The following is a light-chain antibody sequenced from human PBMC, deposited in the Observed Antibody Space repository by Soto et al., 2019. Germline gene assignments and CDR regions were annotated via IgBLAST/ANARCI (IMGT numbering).Light chain of an antibody. CDR1: QTINGR. CDR3: QQNKVYPYT. J-gene: IGKJ2*01. Sequence: DIQMTQSPSTLSASIGDRVTITCRASQTINGRLAWYQQKPGRPPKLLIYDVSFLASGAPSRFSGSGSGTDFTLTISSLRPDDFATFCCQQNKVYPYTFGQGSRLDIQ. V-gene: IGKV1-5*01. CDR2: DVS.